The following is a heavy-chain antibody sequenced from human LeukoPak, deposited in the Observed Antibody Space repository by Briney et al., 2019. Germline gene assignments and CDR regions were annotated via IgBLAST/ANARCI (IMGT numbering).Heavy chain of an antibody. D-gene: IGHD3-22*01. V-gene: IGHV1-2*02. J-gene: IGHJ5*02. Sequence: ASVNVSCKASGYTFIGYYIHWVRQAPGQGLEWMGCINANTGGTKYAQNFQGRVTMTRDTSASTTYMSLSNLRSDDTAIFYCVREVVGCPQDVWFDPWGQGTLVTVSS. CDR2: INANTGGT. CDR3: VREVVGCPQDVWFDP. CDR1: GYTFIGYY.